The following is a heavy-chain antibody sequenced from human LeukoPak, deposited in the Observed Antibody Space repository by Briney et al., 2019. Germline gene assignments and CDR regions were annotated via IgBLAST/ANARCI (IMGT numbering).Heavy chain of an antibody. J-gene: IGHJ4*02. Sequence: GGSLRLSCAAPAFTFSEYYMTWLRQAPGKGLEWVSYIGTSGSPIYYAHSVKGRFTISRDDAKNSLYLQMTSLRADDTAVYYCARQYCSTTTCYTDYWGQGSPVTVSS. CDR3: ARQYCSTTTCYTDY. CDR1: AFTFSEYY. CDR2: IGTSGSPI. V-gene: IGHV3-11*04. D-gene: IGHD2-2*02.